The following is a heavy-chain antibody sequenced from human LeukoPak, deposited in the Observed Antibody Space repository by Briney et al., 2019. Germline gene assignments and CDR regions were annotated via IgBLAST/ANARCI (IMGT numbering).Heavy chain of an antibody. J-gene: IGHJ6*02. Sequence: PGGSLRLSCAASGFTFSDYAMHWVRQAPGKGLEWVAVISKDGSDKYYPGSVRGRFTISKDNAKNSLYLQMNSLRAEDTALYHCARNNGMDVWGQGTTVIVSS. CDR2: ISKDGSDK. CDR1: GFTFSDYA. V-gene: IGHV3-30-3*01. CDR3: ARNNGMDV.